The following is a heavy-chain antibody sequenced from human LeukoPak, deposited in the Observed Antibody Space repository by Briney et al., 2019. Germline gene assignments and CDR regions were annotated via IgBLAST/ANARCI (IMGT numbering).Heavy chain of an antibody. CDR2: ISGSGGST. V-gene: IGHV3-23*01. CDR1: GFTFSSYA. Sequence: PGGSLRLSCAASGFTFSSYAMSWVRQAPGKGLEWVSAISGSGGSTYYADSVKGRFTISRDNSKNTLYLQMNSLRAEDTAVYYCAKAQSSSWYKARDWFDPWGQGTLVTVSS. CDR3: AKAQSSSWYKARDWFDP. D-gene: IGHD6-13*01. J-gene: IGHJ5*02.